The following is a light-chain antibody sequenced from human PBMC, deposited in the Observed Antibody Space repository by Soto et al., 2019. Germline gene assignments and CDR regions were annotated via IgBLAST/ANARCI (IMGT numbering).Light chain of an antibody. V-gene: IGKV2-28*01. CDR3: MQSLLSPRT. CDR2: LGS. J-gene: IGKJ1*01. Sequence: IVMTQSPLSLPVTPGEPASISCGSSQSLMHSNGYNYVDWYLQKPGQSPQLLIYLGSNRASGVPDRFSGSGSGTNFTLKISRVEAEDVRVYYCMQSLLSPRTFDRGAKVDIK. CDR1: QSLMHSNGYNY.